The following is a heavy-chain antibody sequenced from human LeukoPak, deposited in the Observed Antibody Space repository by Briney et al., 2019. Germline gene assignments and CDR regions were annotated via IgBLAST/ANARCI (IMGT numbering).Heavy chain of an antibody. CDR2: ISDSGTTI. Sequence: KPGGSLRLSCAASGFTFSAHYMRWIRQAPGKGLEWVSYISDSGTTIYYADSVKGRFTISRDNAKSSLYLQMNSLRAEDTAVYYCVRDRVDMVGTNHLDYWGQGTLVTVSS. J-gene: IGHJ4*02. CDR1: GFTFSAHY. V-gene: IGHV3-11*01. D-gene: IGHD5-12*01. CDR3: VRDRVDMVGTNHLDY.